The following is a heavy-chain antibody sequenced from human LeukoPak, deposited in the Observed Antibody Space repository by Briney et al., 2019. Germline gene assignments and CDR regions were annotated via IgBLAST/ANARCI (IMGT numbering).Heavy chain of an antibody. Sequence: PGGSLRLSCAASGFTFSSYWMSWVRQAPGKGLEWVANIKQDGGEKYYVDSVKGRFTISRDNAKNSLYLQMNSLRAEDTAVYYCAREWLVLAAPPNFDYWGQGTLVTVSS. J-gene: IGHJ4*02. CDR2: IKQDGGEK. V-gene: IGHV3-7*01. CDR3: AREWLVLAAPPNFDY. CDR1: GFTFSSYW. D-gene: IGHD2-2*01.